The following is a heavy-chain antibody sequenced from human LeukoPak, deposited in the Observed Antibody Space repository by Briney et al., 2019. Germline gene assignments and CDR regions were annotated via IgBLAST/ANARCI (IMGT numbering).Heavy chain of an antibody. Sequence: SVKVSCKASGGTFSSYAISWVRQAPGQGLEWMGGIIPIFGTANYAQKFQGRVTITADESTSTAYRELSSVRSEETAVYYCARDGPYDSSGYYYSTRFDYWGQGTLVTVSS. V-gene: IGHV1-69*13. D-gene: IGHD3-22*01. CDR1: GGTFSSYA. CDR2: IIPIFGTA. CDR3: ARDGPYDSSGYYYSTRFDY. J-gene: IGHJ4*02.